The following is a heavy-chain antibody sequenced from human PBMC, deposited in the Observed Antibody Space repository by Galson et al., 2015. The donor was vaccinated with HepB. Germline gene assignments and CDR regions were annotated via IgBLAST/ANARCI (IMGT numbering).Heavy chain of an antibody. CDR1: GFSFTRYA. D-gene: IGHD2-15*01. J-gene: IGHJ4*02. Sequence: SLRLSCAASGFSFTRYAMTWVRQAPGKGLEWVSSITSSGGNSYYTDSVKGRFTVSRDNSQNPLLLQLNSLRAEGTAMYFCAKDGIMVANNPYHFHYWGQGTLVTVSS. CDR2: ITSSGGNS. V-gene: IGHV3-23*01. CDR3: AKDGIMVANNPYHFHY.